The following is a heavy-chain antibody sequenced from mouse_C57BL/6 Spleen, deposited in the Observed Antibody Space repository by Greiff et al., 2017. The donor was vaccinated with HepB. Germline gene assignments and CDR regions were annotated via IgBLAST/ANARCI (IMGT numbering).Heavy chain of an antibody. J-gene: IGHJ4*01. CDR3: ARQGGYGSSYDAMDY. Sequence: EVQLVESGGDLVKPGGSLKLSCAASGFTFSSYGMSWVRQTPDKRLEWVATISSGGSYTYYPDSVKGRFTISRDNAKNTLYLQMSSLKSEDTAMYYCARQGGYGSSYDAMDYWGQGTSVTVSS. D-gene: IGHD1-1*01. CDR2: ISSGGSYT. V-gene: IGHV5-6*01. CDR1: GFTFSSYG.